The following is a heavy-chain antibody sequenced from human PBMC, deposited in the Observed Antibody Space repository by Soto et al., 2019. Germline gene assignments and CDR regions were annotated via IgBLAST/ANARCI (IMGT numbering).Heavy chain of an antibody. V-gene: IGHV4-39*01. CDR1: GGSISSSSYY. Sequence: PSETLSLTCTVSGGSISSSSYYWGWIRQPPGKGLEWIGSIYYSGSTYYNPSLKSRVTISVDTSKNQFSLKLSSVTAADTAVYYCARGVPRRYYDILTGYYKRDYYYMDVWGKGTTVTVSS. CDR3: ARGVPRRYYDILTGYYKRDYYYMDV. J-gene: IGHJ6*03. CDR2: IYYSGST. D-gene: IGHD3-9*01.